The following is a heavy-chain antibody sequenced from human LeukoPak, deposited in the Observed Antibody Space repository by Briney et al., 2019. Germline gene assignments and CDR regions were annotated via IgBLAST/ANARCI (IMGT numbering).Heavy chain of an antibody. CDR2: ISGSGGAT. J-gene: IGHJ3*02. V-gene: IGHV3-23*01. D-gene: IGHD2-15*01. CDR1: GLTFNNYP. Sequence: GGSLRLSCAASGLTFNNYPRTWVRQAPGKGLEWVSAISGSGGATFYADSVKGRFTISRDNSKNKVFLQMNSLRAEDTAVYYCARSGDCSGGNCYQGAFDIWGQGTMVTVSS. CDR3: ARSGDCSGGNCYQGAFDI.